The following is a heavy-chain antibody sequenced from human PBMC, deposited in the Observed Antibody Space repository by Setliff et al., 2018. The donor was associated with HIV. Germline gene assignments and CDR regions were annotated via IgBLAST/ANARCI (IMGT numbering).Heavy chain of an antibody. V-gene: IGHV3-30*04. CDR2: ISYDGSNK. Sequence: PGGSLRLSCAASGFTFSSYATHWVRQAPGKGLEWVAVISYDGSNKYYADSVKGRFTISRDNSKNTLYLQVNSLTPEDTAVYYCARDRAMIPRGSFDIWGQGTMVTVSS. CDR3: ARDRAMIPRGSFDI. CDR1: GFTFSSYA. D-gene: IGHD3-22*01. J-gene: IGHJ3*02.